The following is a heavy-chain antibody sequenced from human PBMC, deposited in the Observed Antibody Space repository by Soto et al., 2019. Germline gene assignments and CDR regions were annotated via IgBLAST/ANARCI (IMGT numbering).Heavy chain of an antibody. D-gene: IGHD4-4*01. CDR1: GFSLSTSGVG. Sequence: SGPTLVKPTQTLTLTCTFSGFSLSTSGVGVGWIRQPPGKALEWLALIYWDDDKRYSPSLKSRLTITKDIPKNQVVLTMTNMDPVDTATYYCAHRHYTNTYNWFDPWGQGTLVTVSS. CDR3: AHRHYTNTYNWFDP. J-gene: IGHJ5*02. V-gene: IGHV2-5*02. CDR2: IYWDDDK.